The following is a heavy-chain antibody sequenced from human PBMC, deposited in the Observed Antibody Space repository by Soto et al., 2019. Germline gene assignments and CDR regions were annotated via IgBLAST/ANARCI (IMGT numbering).Heavy chain of an antibody. Sequence: EVQLVESGGGLVQPGGSLRLSCAASGFTVSSNYMSWVRQAPGKGLEWVSVIYSGGSTYYADSVKGRFTISRHNSKNTLYLEMNSPRAAETAVYYCARDRGSGWPGWAFDIWGQGTMVTVSS. D-gene: IGHD6-19*01. CDR3: ARDRGSGWPGWAFDI. CDR2: IYSGGST. J-gene: IGHJ3*02. CDR1: GFTVSSNY. V-gene: IGHV3-53*04.